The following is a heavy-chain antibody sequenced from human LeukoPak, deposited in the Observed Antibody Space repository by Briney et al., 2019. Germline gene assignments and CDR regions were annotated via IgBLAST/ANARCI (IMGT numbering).Heavy chain of an antibody. CDR2: IIPIFGTA. CDR1: GGTFSSYA. D-gene: IGHD2-2*01. CDR3: ARERGGSSTSWQY. Sequence: SVKVSCKASGGTFSSYAISWVRQAPGQGLEWMGRIIPIFGTANYAQKFQGRVTITTDESTSTAYMELSSLRSEDTAVYYCARERGGSSTSWQYWGQGTLVTVSS. V-gene: IGHV1-69*05. J-gene: IGHJ4*02.